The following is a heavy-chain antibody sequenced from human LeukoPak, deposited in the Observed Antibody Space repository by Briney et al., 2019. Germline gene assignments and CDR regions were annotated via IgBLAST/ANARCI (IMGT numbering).Heavy chain of an antibody. CDR1: GFTFSSYS. Sequence: GSLRLSCAASGFTFSSYSMNWVRQAPGKGLEWVSSISSSSSYIYYADSVKGRFTISRDNAENSLYLQMNSLRAEDTAVYYCARKTGTTGEAFDYWGQGTQVTVSS. D-gene: IGHD1-1*01. CDR3: ARKTGTTGEAFDY. V-gene: IGHV3-21*04. J-gene: IGHJ4*02. CDR2: ISSSSSYI.